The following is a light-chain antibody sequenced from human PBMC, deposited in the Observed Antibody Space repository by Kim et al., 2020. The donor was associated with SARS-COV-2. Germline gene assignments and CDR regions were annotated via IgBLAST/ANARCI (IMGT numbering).Light chain of an antibody. CDR1: SIDVGCYNY. V-gene: IGLV2-11*01. Sequence: GQSVTISRTGTSIDVGCYNYVSWYQQHPGKAPKLMIYDVSKRPSGVPDRFSGSKSGNTASLTISGLQAEDEADYYCCSYAGSYTWVFGGGTQLTVL. CDR3: CSYAGSYTWV. J-gene: IGLJ3*02. CDR2: DVS.